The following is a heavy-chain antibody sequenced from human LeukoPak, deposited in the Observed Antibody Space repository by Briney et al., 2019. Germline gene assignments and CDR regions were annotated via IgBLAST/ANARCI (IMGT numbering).Heavy chain of an antibody. CDR1: GYTFTGYY. CDR2: INPNSGGT. J-gene: IGHJ6*03. V-gene: IGHV1-2*02. CDR3: ARTVYTAMVSLLDYYYYMDV. D-gene: IGHD5-18*01. Sequence: GASVKVSCKASGYTFTGYYMHWVRQAPGQGLEWMGWINPNSGGTIYAQKFQGRVTMTRDTSISTAYMELSRLRSDDTAVYYCARTVYTAMVSLLDYYYYMDVWGKGTTVTVSS.